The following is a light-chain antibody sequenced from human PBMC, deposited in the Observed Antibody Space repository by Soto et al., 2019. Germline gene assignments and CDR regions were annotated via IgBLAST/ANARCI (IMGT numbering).Light chain of an antibody. V-gene: IGKV1-9*01. CDR1: QDIRNY. Sequence: IQLPQSPTSLSASVGDRVTVTCLASQDIRNYLAWYQQRPGKAPKLLICDASTLYSGVPSRFSGSGSGTDFTLTISGLQPEDFAAYYCQQLRSYPSTFGGGTKVDIK. CDR2: DAS. CDR3: QQLRSYPST. J-gene: IGKJ4*01.